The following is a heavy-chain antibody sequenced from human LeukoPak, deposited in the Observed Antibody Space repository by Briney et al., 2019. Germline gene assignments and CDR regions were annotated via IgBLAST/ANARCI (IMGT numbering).Heavy chain of an antibody. CDR1: GYTFTSYG. D-gene: IGHD3-22*01. CDR3: ALAYYYDSSGYYYGSDY. J-gene: IGHJ4*02. CDR2: ISAYNGNT. V-gene: IGHV1-18*01. Sequence: ASVKVSCKASGYTFTSYGISWVRQAPGQGLEWMGWISAYNGNTNYAQKLQGRVTMTTDTSTSTAYMELRSLRSDGTAVYYCALAYYYDSSGYYYGSDYWGQGTLVTVSS.